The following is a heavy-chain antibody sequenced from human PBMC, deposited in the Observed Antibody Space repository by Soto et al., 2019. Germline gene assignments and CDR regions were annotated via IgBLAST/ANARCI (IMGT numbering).Heavy chain of an antibody. CDR2: IYSGGGT. J-gene: IGHJ5*02. V-gene: IGHV3-66*01. D-gene: IGHD6-13*01. CDR3: ARDLSSSSLYNWFDP. Sequence: GGSLRLSCAASGFTVSSNYMSWVRQAPGKGLEWVSVIYSGGGTHYADSVKGRFTISRDNSKNTLYLQMNSLRAEDTAVYYCARDLSSSSLYNWFDPWGQGTLVTVSS. CDR1: GFTVSSNY.